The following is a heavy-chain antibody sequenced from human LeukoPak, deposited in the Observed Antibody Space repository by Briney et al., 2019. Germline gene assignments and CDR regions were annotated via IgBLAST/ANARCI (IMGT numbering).Heavy chain of an antibody. CDR3: AKDAIPSSWSFAIDA. CDR2: IYFDGSKK. CDR1: GFIFSSYG. D-gene: IGHD6-13*01. J-gene: IGHJ3*01. Sequence: GRSPRLSCTASGFIFSSYGMHWVRQAPGKGLEWMAVIYFDGSKKYYAESVKGRFSISRDNSKNTLYLEMNSLRAEDTAVYYCAKDAIPSSWSFAIDAWGQGAMVTVSS. V-gene: IGHV3-30*18.